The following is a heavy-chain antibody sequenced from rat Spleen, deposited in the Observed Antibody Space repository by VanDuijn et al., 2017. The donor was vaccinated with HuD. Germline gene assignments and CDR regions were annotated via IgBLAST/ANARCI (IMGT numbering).Heavy chain of an antibody. Sequence: QVQLMESGPGLMQPSETLSLTCTVSGFSLSSNSVHWIRQPPGRGLEWMGGIWGDESTDYNSALKSRLSISRDTSKSQVFLKMNSLQPEDTGTYYCARPNQLGGYWYLDFWGPGTMVTVSS. D-gene: IGHD5-1*01. J-gene: IGHJ1*01. CDR1: GFSLSSNS. CDR3: ARPNQLGGYWYLDF. CDR2: IWGDEST. V-gene: IGHV2-72*01.